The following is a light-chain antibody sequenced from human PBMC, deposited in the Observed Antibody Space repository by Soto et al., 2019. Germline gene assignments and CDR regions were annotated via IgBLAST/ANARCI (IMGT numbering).Light chain of an antibody. Sequence: EIVMTQSPATLSVSPGERATLSCRASQSVSSNLAWYQQKPGQAPRLLLYHSSTRATGVPARFSGSGSGTEFTLTISSLQSEDFAVYYCQHYNDWPPYTFGQGTKLE. V-gene: IGKV3-15*01. J-gene: IGKJ2*01. CDR1: QSVSSN. CDR2: HSS. CDR3: QHYNDWPPYT.